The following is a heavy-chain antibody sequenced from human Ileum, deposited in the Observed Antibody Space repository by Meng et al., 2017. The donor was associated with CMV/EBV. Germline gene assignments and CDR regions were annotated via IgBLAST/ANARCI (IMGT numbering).Heavy chain of an antibody. J-gene: IGHJ4*02. D-gene: IGHD6-19*01. CDR2: IKSKTDGGTT. V-gene: IGHV3-15*01. CDR1: GVTVSKTW. Sequence: ILHGAHSGVTVSKTWMSWVSQAPGKGLEWVGRIKSKTDGGTTDYAAPVKGRFTISRDDSKNTLYLQMNSLKPEETAVYYCTTSVDYWGQGTLVTVSS. CDR3: TTSVDY.